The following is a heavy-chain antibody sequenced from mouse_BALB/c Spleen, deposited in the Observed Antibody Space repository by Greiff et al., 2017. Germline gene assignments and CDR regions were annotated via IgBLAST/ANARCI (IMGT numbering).Heavy chain of an antibody. J-gene: IGHJ1*01. CDR1: GFTFSSYT. V-gene: IGHV5-12-2*01. CDR2: ISNGGGST. D-gene: IGHD2-1*01. Sequence: DVKLVESGGGLVQPGGSLKLSCAASGFTFSSYTMSWVRQTPEKRLEWVAYISNGGGSTYYPDTVKGRFTISRDNAKNTLYLQMSSLKSEDTAMYYCARLYPGYFDVWGAGTTVTVSS. CDR3: ARLYPGYFDV.